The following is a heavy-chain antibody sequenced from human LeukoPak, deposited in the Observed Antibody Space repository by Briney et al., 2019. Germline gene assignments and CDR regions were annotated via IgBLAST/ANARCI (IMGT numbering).Heavy chain of an antibody. CDR2: ISAYNGIT. D-gene: IGHD3-10*01. CDR3: ARVCYGSGRINPTWGANCWFDP. V-gene: IGHV1-18*01. CDR1: GYTFTSYG. Sequence: ASVKVSCKASGYTFTSYGIGWVRQAPGQGLEWMGWISAYNGITNYAQKFQGRVTMTTDTSTTTAYMELSRLRSDDTAVYYCARVCYGSGRINPTWGANCWFDPWGQGTLVTVSS. J-gene: IGHJ5*02.